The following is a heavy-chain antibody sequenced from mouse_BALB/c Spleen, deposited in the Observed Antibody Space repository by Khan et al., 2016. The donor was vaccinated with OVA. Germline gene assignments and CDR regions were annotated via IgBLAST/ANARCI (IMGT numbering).Heavy chain of an antibody. J-gene: IGHJ2*01. Sequence: EVELVESGGDLVKPGGSLKLSCAASGFPFSSYGMSWVRQTPDKRLEWVATISSSSSYTYYPDSVKGRFTISGDNAKNTLYLQMSSLKSEDTAMYYCARLLPSYFDYWGQGTTLTVSS. D-gene: IGHD1-1*01. V-gene: IGHV5-6*01. CDR2: ISSSSSYT. CDR1: GFPFSSYG. CDR3: ARLLPSYFDY.